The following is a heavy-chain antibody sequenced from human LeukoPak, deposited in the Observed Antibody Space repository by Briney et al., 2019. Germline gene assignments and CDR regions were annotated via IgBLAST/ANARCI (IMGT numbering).Heavy chain of an antibody. CDR1: SVSNSGYY. Sequence: SETLSLTCGVSSVSNSGYYWTWIRQPPGKGLEWIGEINHSGTTKYSPSLTSRVSISTDTAKMQFSLTLTSVTAAETAVYYCASSGSRTYYPPTFDYWGQGSLVIVSS. D-gene: IGHD3-10*01. J-gene: IGHJ4*02. CDR2: INHSGTT. V-gene: IGHV4-34*01. CDR3: ASSGSRTYYPPTFDY.